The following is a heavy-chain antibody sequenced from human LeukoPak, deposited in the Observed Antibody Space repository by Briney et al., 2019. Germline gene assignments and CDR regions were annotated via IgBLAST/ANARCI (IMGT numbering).Heavy chain of an antibody. CDR3: ARHGKYYSGSHYFDF. CDR2: IYPDDSDT. D-gene: IGHD6-19*01. J-gene: IGHJ4*02. V-gene: IGHV5-51*01. Sequence: GEPLKISFQASGYSFTSQWIGWVRQMPGKGLEWMGIIYPDDSDTRYSPSFQGQVTISADKSISTAYLQWSSLKASDSAMYYCARHGKYYSGSHYFDFWGQGTLITVSS. CDR1: GYSFTSQW.